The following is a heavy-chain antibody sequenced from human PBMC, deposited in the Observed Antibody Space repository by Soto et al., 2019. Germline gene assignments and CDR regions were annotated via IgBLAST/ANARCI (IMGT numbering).Heavy chain of an antibody. V-gene: IGHV4-39*01. D-gene: IGHD6-19*01. CDR3: ARPFAAQTVAGFDS. J-gene: IGHJ4*02. Sequence: QLQLQESGPGLVKPSETLTLTCTVSGGSLSSGSYYWGWIRQPPGKGLEWIGSIPYSGNTYYKPSLKTRVTLSVDASKNDFSLKLSSVTAADTAVYYCARPFAAQTVAGFDSWGQGTLVTVSS. CDR1: GGSLSSGSYY. CDR2: IPYSGNT.